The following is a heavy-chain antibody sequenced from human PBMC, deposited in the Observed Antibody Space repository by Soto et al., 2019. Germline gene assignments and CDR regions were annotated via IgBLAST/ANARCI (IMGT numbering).Heavy chain of an antibody. Sequence: SETLSLTCAVYGGSFSGYYWSWIRQPPGKGLEWIGEINHSGSTNYNPSLKSRVTISVDTSKNQFSLKLSSVTAADTAVYYCARGPAPNGSGSSVEYFQHWGQGTLVTVSS. CDR1: GGSFSGYY. J-gene: IGHJ1*01. CDR3: ARGPAPNGSGSSVEYFQH. CDR2: INHSGST. D-gene: IGHD3-10*01. V-gene: IGHV4-34*01.